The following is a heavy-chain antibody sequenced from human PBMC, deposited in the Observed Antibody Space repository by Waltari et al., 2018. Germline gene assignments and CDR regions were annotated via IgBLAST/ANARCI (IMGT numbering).Heavy chain of an antibody. D-gene: IGHD2-15*01. J-gene: IGHJ4*02. CDR3: AKEVAGNFDY. V-gene: IGHV3-30*18. CDR1: GFTFSSYG. Sequence: QVQLVESGGGVVQPGRSLRLSCAASGFTFSSYGMHWVRQAPGKGLEWVAVISEDGSNKYYADSGKGRFTISRDNSKNTLYLQMNSLRAEDTAVYYCAKEVAGNFDYWGQGTLVTVSS. CDR2: ISEDGSNK.